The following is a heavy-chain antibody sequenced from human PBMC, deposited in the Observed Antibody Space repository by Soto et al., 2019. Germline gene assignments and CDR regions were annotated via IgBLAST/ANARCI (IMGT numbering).Heavy chain of an antibody. Sequence: SETLSLTCRVSTGSINGYYRNWIRQSPGKGLEWIAFIYSSGSTNYNPSLKSRATISVDRSKNQVSLKLTSVTAADTAAYYCARGKRDSTSCLDVWGQGTTVTVSS. J-gene: IGHJ6*02. D-gene: IGHD2-2*01. CDR2: IYSSGST. V-gene: IGHV4-59*01. CDR3: ARGKRDSTSCLDV. CDR1: TGSINGYY.